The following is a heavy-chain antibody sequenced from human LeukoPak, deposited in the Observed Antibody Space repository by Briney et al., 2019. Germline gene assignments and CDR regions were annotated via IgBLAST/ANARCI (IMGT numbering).Heavy chain of an antibody. Sequence: ASVKVSCKASGYTFTSYDINWVRQATGQGLEWMGWMNPNSGNTGYAQKFQGRVTMTRNTSISTAYMELSSLRSEDTAVYYCARDRELLRGWFDPWGQGTLVTVSS. CDR3: ARDRELLRGWFDP. CDR2: MNPNSGNT. D-gene: IGHD1-26*01. CDR1: GYTFTSYD. V-gene: IGHV1-8*01. J-gene: IGHJ5*02.